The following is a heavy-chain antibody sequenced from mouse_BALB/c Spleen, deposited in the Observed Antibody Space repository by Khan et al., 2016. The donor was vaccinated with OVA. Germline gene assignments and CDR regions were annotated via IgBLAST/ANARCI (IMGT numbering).Heavy chain of an antibody. CDR2: IWSAGST. V-gene: IGHV2-2*02. CDR1: GFSLPNYS. D-gene: IGHD2-4*01. Sequence: VQLKQSGPGLVQPSQSLSITCTVSGFSLPNYSVHWVRQSPGKGLEWLGVIWSAGSTDYNEAFISRLTISQDNSRSQVFFKMNNLQPNDTSIYYCARRGYDYGRGALFAYWGQGTLVTVSA. CDR3: ARRGYDYGRGALFAY. J-gene: IGHJ3*01.